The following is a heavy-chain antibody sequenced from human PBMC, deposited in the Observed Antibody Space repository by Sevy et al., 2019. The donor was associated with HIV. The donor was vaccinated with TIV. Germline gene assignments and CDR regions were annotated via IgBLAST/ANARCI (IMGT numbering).Heavy chain of an antibody. CDR3: TNITREGRYYFDC. Sequence: GGSLRLSCAASGFTFDDYAMHWVRQAPGKGLEWVSGISWNSGSIGYAVPVKGRFTISRDNAKNSLYLQMNSLRAEDTAVYYCTNITREGRYYFDCWGQGTLVTVSS. CDR1: GFTFDDYA. D-gene: IGHD2-21*01. V-gene: IGHV3-9*01. J-gene: IGHJ4*02. CDR2: ISWNSGSI.